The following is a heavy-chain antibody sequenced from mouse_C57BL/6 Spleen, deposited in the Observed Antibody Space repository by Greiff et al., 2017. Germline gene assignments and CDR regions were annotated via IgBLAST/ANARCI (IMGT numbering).Heavy chain of an antibody. CDR2: ISSGGSYT. V-gene: IGHV5-6*01. CDR3: ARQGEWDGYYFDY. J-gene: IGHJ2*01. Sequence: EVKLVESGGDLVKPGGSLKLSCAASGFTFSSYGMSWVRQTPDKRLEWVATISSGGSYTYYPDSVKGRFTISRDNAKNTLYLQMSSLKSEDTAMDYCARQGEWDGYYFDYWGQGTTLTVSS. D-gene: IGHD1-3*01. CDR1: GFTFSSYG.